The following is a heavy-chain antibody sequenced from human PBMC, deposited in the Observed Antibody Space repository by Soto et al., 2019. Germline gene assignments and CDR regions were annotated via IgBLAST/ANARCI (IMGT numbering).Heavy chain of an antibody. J-gene: IGHJ6*02. CDR3: ARECLGCSGGSCHCYDYYGMAF. Sequence: QVQLVQSGAEVKKPGASVKVSCKASGYTFTSYGISWVRQAPGQGLEWMGWISAYNGNTNYAQKLHGRVTMTTDTSTSTDYLELRSLRSDDTAVYYCARECLGCSGGSCHCYDYYGMAFWGQGTTVTVSS. D-gene: IGHD2-15*01. CDR1: GYTFTSYG. V-gene: IGHV1-18*04. CDR2: ISAYNGNT.